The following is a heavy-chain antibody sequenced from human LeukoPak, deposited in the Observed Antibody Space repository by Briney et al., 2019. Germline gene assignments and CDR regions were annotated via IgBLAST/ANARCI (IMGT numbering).Heavy chain of an antibody. CDR1: GFTFTNYW. CDR2: INSDGTST. V-gene: IGHV3-74*01. D-gene: IGHD1-26*01. Sequence: PGGSLRLSSAASGFTFTNYWIHWVRQVPGKGLVWVSRINSDGTSTNFADSVKGRFTMSRDNAKNTVYLQMSSLRVGDTAVYYCARDGPWERVDFDYWGQGTLVTVSS. CDR3: ARDGPWERVDFDY. J-gene: IGHJ4*02.